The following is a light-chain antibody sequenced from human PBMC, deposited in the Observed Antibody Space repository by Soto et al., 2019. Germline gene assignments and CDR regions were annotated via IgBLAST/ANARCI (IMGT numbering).Light chain of an antibody. CDR3: QSYDSRLSGVL. CDR2: GNS. J-gene: IGLJ2*01. CDR1: SSNIGAGYD. Sequence: QSVLTQPPSVSGAPGQRVNISCTGSSSNIGAGYDVHWYQQLPGTAPKLLIYGNSNRPSGVPDRCSGSKSGTSASLAITGLQAEDEADYYCQSYDSRLSGVLFGGGTKLTVL. V-gene: IGLV1-40*01.